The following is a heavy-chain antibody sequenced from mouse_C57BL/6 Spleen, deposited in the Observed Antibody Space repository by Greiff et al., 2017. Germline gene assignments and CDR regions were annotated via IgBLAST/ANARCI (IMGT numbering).Heavy chain of an antibody. CDR3: ARKGDYDYPFAY. CDR2: IWSGGST. Sequence: QVQLQQSGPGLVQPSQSLSITCTVSGFSLTSYGVHWVRQSPGKGLEWLGVIWSGGSTDYNAAFISRLSISKDNSKSQVFFKMNSLQADDTAIYYCARKGDYDYPFAYWGQGTLVTVSA. CDR1: GFSLTSYG. V-gene: IGHV2-2*01. J-gene: IGHJ3*01. D-gene: IGHD2-4*01.